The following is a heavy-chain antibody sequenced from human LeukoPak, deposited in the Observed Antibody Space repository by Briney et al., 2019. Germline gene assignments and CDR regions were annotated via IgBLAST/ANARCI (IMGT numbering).Heavy chain of an antibody. D-gene: IGHD1-14*01. CDR2: ISDGGST. Sequence: SETLSLTCSVSGGSITSYYWSWIRQPPGKGLEWIGYISDGGSTNYNPSLKSRVSISVDTSKNQFSLKLSSVTAADTAVYFCARASTTFDDWGQGTLVTISS. V-gene: IGHV4-59*01. CDR3: ARASTTFDD. CDR1: GGSITSYY. J-gene: IGHJ4*02.